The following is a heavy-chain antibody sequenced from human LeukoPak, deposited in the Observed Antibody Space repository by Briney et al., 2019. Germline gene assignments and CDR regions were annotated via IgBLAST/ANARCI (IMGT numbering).Heavy chain of an antibody. D-gene: IGHD3-10*01. J-gene: IGHJ4*02. Sequence: GGSLRLSCAASGFTFSSYWMHWVRQAPGKRLVWVSRINSDGSSTSYADSVKGRFTISRDNAKNTLYLQMNSLRAEDTAVYYCARSFRSSGSENFDYWGQGTLATVSS. CDR1: GFTFSSYW. CDR2: INSDGSST. CDR3: ARSFRSSGSENFDY. V-gene: IGHV3-74*01.